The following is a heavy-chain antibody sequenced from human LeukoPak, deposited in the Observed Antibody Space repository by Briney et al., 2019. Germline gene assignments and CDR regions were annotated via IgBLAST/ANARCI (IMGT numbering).Heavy chain of an antibody. V-gene: IGHV3-7*05. CDR3: ARRGTSSSWAHFDY. CDR1: GFTFSSYW. Sequence: GGSLRLSCAASGFTFSSYWMTWVRQAPGKGLEWVAKIKQDGSEKYYVDSVKGRFTISRDNAKNSLYLQMNSLGAEDTAVYYCARRGTSSSWAHFDYWGQGTLVTVSS. D-gene: IGHD6-13*01. CDR2: IKQDGSEK. J-gene: IGHJ4*02.